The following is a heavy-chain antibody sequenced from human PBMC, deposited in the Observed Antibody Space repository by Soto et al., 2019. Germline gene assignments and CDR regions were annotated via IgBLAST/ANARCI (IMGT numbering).Heavy chain of an antibody. Sequence: SETLSLTCTVSGGSISSYYWSWIRQPPGKGLEWIGYIYYSGSTNYNPSLKSRVTISVDTSKNQFPLKLSSVTAADTAVYYCARVSIAAAGTARHYYYYGMDVWGQGTTVTVSS. D-gene: IGHD6-13*01. V-gene: IGHV4-59*01. J-gene: IGHJ6*02. CDR1: GGSISSYY. CDR3: ARVSIAAAGTARHYYYYGMDV. CDR2: IYYSGST.